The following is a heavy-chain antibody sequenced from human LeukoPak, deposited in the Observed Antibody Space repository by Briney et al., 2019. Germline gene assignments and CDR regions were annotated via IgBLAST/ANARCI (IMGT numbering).Heavy chain of an antibody. J-gene: IGHJ3*02. V-gene: IGHV3-30-3*01. CDR2: ISYDEINK. CDR3: ARRALSGRVAAAFDI. CDR1: GFTSSSHA. D-gene: IGHD1-20*01. Sequence: QTGGSLRLSCAASGFTSSSHAMHWVRQAPGKGLEWVAVISYDEINKFYADSVRGRFTISRDNSKNTVSLQMNSLRTEDTAMYYCARRALSGRVAAAFDIWGQGTMVTVSS.